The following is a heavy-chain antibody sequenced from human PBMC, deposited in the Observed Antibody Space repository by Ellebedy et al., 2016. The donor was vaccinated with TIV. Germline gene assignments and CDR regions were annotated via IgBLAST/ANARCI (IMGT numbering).Heavy chain of an antibody. CDR3: VRDKQDYGGGYYFDGMDV. J-gene: IGHJ6*02. CDR1: GFTFSGYW. CDR2: IATDRSST. D-gene: IGHD4-23*01. Sequence: GESLKISCAASGFTFSGYWMHWVRQPPGKGLVWVSRIATDRSSTTYADSVKGRFSISRDNAKNTLYLHMSSLRAEDTAVYYCVRDKQDYGGGYYFDGMDVWGQGTMVTISS. V-gene: IGHV3-74*01.